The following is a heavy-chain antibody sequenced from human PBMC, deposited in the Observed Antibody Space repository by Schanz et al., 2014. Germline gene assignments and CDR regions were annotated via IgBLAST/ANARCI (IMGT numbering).Heavy chain of an antibody. V-gene: IGHV4-30-4*07. CDR3: ARDRGMTTSDYYYGMDV. J-gene: IGHJ6*02. CDR1: GGSISSGAYS. Sequence: QVQLQESGPRLVKPSQTLSLTSTVSGGSISSGAYSWSWIRQPPGKRPEWIGYIYSSGSTYYNPSLKSRVSMSKDTSKNQFALKLSSVTAADTAVYYCARDRGMTTSDYYYGMDVWGQGTTVTVSS. D-gene: IGHD4-17*01. CDR2: IYSSGST.